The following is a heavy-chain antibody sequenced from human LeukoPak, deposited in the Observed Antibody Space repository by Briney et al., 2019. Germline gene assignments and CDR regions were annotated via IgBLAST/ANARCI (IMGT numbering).Heavy chain of an antibody. D-gene: IGHD5-12*01. CDR2: IGISSGNT. CDR3: ARDHRYAFDN. V-gene: IGHV3-48*01. J-gene: IGHJ4*01. CDR1: GFNFIDYS. Sequence: GGSLRLSCAASGFNFIDYSMNWVRQAPGKGLEWISYIGISSGNTKYADSVKGRFTIYRDKARNSLYLQMNSLRVEDTAVYYCARDHRYAFDNWGHGTLVTVSS.